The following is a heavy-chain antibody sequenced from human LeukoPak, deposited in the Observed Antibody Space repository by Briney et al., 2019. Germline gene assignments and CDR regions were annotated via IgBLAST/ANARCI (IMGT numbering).Heavy chain of an antibody. CDR2: IYYSGST. J-gene: IGHJ4*02. CDR3: ARGFGGTDTTNFDY. D-gene: IGHD2-15*01. V-gene: IGHV4-59*01. CDR1: GGSISSYY. Sequence: SETLSLTCTVSGGSISSYYWSWIRQPPGKGLEWIGYIYYSGSTNYNPSLKSRVTISVDTSKNQFSLKLSSVAAADTAVYYCARGFGGTDTTNFDYWGQGTLVTVSS.